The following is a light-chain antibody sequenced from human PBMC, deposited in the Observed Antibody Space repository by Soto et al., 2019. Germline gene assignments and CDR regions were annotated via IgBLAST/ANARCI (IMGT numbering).Light chain of an antibody. J-gene: IGKJ1*01. V-gene: IGKV3-15*01. Sequence: EIVMTQSQATLSVSPGEGATLACRASHSISSTLAGYQQKRGQAPRLLIYGASTRATGVPARFSGSGSGTEFTLPISSLQSEDLAVYYCQHYNAWRWTCGQGTKVEIK. CDR2: GAS. CDR1: HSISST. CDR3: QHYNAWRWT.